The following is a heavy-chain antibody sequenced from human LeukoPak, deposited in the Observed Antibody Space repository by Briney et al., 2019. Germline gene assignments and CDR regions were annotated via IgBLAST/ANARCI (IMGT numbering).Heavy chain of an antibody. J-gene: IGHJ6*03. D-gene: IGHD3-22*01. CDR1: GYTFTSND. Sequence: ASVKVSCKASGYTFTSNDINWVRQATGQGLEWVGWLNPHSGNTGYAQKFQGRVTITRDTSISTAYMELSSLRSEDTAVYYCARGPYYYDSSGYFKRGDYYYYYMDVWGKGTTVTISS. V-gene: IGHV1-8*01. CDR3: ARGPYYYDSSGYFKRGDYYYYYMDV. CDR2: LNPHSGNT.